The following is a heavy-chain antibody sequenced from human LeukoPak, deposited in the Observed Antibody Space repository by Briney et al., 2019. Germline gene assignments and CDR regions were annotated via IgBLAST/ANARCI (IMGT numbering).Heavy chain of an antibody. J-gene: IGHJ4*02. V-gene: IGHV3-30*03. D-gene: IGHD6-6*01. CDR1: GFTFSSYG. CDR3: AGDSSPFI. Sequence: PGGSLRLSCAASGFTFSSYGMHWVRQAPGKGLEWVAVISYDGSNKYYADSVKGRFTISRDNSKNTLYLQMNSLRAEDTAVYYCAGDSSPFIWGQGTLVTVSS. CDR2: ISYDGSNK.